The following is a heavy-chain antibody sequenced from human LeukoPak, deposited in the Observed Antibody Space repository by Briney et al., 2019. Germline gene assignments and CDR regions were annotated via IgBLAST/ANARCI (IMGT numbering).Heavy chain of an antibody. J-gene: IGHJ3*01. CDR3: ARVPGGGTAAN. Sequence: PSETLSLTCTVSGGSVSSGSYYWSWIRQPPGKGLEWIGYIYYSGSTNYNPSLKSRATISVDTSKNQFSLKLRSVTAADTAVYYCARVPGGGTAANWGQGTMVTVSS. V-gene: IGHV4-61*01. CDR2: IYYSGST. D-gene: IGHD1-7*01. CDR1: GGSVSSGSYY.